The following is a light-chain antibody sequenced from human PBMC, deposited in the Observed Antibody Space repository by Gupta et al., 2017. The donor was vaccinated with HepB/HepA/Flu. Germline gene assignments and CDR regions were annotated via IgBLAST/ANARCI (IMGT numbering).Light chain of an antibody. J-gene: IGKJ1*01. CDR3: MQRTEFPWT. V-gene: IGKV2-40*01. CDR2: TVS. CDR1: QSLLNSDNGNTY. Sequence: DIVMTQTPLSLPVTPGEPASISCRSSQSLLNSDNGNTYLDWYLQKPVQSPQLLIYTVSYRASGVPDRFSGSGSGTDFTLRISRVEADDAGVYYCMQRTEFPWTFGQGTKVEIK.